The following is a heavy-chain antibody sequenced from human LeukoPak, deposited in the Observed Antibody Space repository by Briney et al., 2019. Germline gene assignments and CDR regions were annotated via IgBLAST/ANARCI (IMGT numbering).Heavy chain of an antibody. V-gene: IGHV4-61*02. CDR2: IYPSGST. CDR3: ARGGYCGGDCYFYY. CDR1: GVSISSSNSY. Sequence: SETLSLTCTVSGVSISSSNSYWSWIRQPAGKGLEWIGRIYPSGSTNYNPSLKSRVTISVDTSKNQFSLKLSSVTAADTAVYYCARGGYCGGDCYFYYWGQGTLVTVSS. J-gene: IGHJ4*02. D-gene: IGHD2-21*02.